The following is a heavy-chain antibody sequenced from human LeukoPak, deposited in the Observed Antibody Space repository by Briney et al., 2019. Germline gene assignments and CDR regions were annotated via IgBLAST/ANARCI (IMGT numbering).Heavy chain of an antibody. CDR3: ARDGYYEGNAYYPLLFDC. V-gene: IGHV4-38-2*02. D-gene: IGHD3-22*01. CDR2: IYHSGST. J-gene: IGHJ4*02. Sequence: SETLSLTCTVSGYSISSAHYWGWIRQPPGKGLEWIGSIYHSGSTYYNPSLKSRLTISVDTSKNQFFLNLSSVTAADTAVYYCARDGYYEGNAYYPLLFDCWGQGTLVTVSS. CDR1: GYSISSAHY.